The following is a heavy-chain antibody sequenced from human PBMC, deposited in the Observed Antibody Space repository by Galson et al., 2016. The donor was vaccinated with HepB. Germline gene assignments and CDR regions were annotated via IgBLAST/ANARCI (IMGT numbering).Heavy chain of an antibody. Sequence: SLRLSCAASGFRFDDYAMHWVRQVPGKGLEWVSGLSWNSGSIGYADSVKGRFTISRDNARKSLFLEMNSLRGEDTAFYYCARVRTGGYVHSFGYIDNWGQGTLVTVSS. D-gene: IGHD5-12*01. J-gene: IGHJ4*02. CDR3: ARVRTGGYVHSFGYIDN. V-gene: IGHV3-9*01. CDR1: GFRFDDYA. CDR2: LSWNSGSI.